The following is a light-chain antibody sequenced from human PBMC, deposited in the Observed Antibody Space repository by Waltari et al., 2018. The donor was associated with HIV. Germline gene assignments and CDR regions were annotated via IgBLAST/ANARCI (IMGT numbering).Light chain of an antibody. CDR1: SSDVGGYNY. CDR2: DVS. V-gene: IGLV2-14*03. J-gene: IGLJ3*02. Sequence: QSALTQPASVSGSPGQSITISCTGTSSDVGGYNYVSWYQRHPGKAPKLIIYDVSNRPSGFSNRFSGSKSGNRASLTISGLQAEYEADYYCSSYTSSSTRVFGGGTTVTVL. CDR3: SSYTSSSTRV.